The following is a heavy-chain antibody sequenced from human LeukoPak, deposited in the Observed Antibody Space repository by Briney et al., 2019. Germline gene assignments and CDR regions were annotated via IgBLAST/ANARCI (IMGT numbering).Heavy chain of an antibody. V-gene: IGHV3-48*04. J-gene: IGHJ6*03. D-gene: IGHD3-10*01. CDR3: AKDRAYYYMDV. Sequence: GGSLRLSCAASGFTFSSYSMNWVRQAPGKGLEWVSYISSSSSTIYYADSVKGRFTISRDNSKNSLYLQMNSLRAEDTALYYCAKDRAYYYMDVWGKGTTVTVSS. CDR1: GFTFSSYS. CDR2: ISSSSSTI.